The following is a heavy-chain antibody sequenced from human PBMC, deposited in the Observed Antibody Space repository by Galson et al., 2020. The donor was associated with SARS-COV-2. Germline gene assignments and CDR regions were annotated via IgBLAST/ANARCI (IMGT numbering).Heavy chain of an antibody. CDR3: VRDWDGAGDY. D-gene: IGHD3-10*01. Sequence: GGSLRLSCVASGFTFSDRYMDWVRQAPGKGLEWIGRIRNKASSYSTEYAASVKGRFTLSRDDSKSSLFPQMSSLKTEDTAMYYCVRDWDGAGDYWGPGTLVTVSS. J-gene: IGHJ4*02. V-gene: IGHV3-72*01. CDR1: GFTFSDRY. CDR2: IRNKASSYST.